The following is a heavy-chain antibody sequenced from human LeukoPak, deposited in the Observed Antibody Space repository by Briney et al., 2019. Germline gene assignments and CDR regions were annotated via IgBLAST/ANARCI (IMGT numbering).Heavy chain of an antibody. Sequence: GESLKISCKASGYSFTSYWIGWVREMPGKGLEWMGIIYPGDSDTRYSPSFEGQVTISAGKSISTAYLQWSSLKASDTAMYYCARHQWLAEKYFDYWGQGTLVTVSS. J-gene: IGHJ4*02. CDR1: GYSFTSYW. V-gene: IGHV5-51*01. CDR3: ARHQWLAEKYFDY. D-gene: IGHD6-19*01. CDR2: IYPGDSDT.